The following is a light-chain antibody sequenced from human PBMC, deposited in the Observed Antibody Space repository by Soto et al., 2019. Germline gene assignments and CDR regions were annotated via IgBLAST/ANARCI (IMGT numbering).Light chain of an antibody. Sequence: EIVMTQSPATLSVSPGERATLSCRASQSVSSSLAWYQQKPGQAPRLLIYGASTRATGIPARFSGSGSGTEFTLTIGSLQSEDFAVYFCQQYNIWPPLTFGGGTKVEIK. CDR3: QQYNIWPPLT. V-gene: IGKV3-15*01. CDR2: GAS. J-gene: IGKJ4*01. CDR1: QSVSSS.